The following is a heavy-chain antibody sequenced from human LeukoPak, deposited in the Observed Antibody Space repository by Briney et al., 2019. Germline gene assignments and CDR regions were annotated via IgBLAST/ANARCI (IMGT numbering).Heavy chain of an antibody. Sequence: PSETLSLTCGVYGGSFSGYYWTWIRQPPGKGLEWIGEINHSGSTNYNPSLKSRVTISVDTSQNQLFLKLTSVIAADTAVYYCAIPSPNCSGGSCYGYWGQGTLVTVSS. J-gene: IGHJ4*02. CDR2: INHSGST. CDR1: GGSFSGYY. D-gene: IGHD2-15*01. CDR3: AIPSPNCSGGSCYGY. V-gene: IGHV4-34*01.